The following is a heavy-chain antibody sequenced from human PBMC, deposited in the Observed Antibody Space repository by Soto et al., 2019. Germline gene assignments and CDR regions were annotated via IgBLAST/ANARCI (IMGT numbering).Heavy chain of an antibody. Sequence: ASETLSLTCSVSGVSISSYFWSWIRQAPGRGLEWIGYTYHRGSTNYSPSLKSRVAISLDTSENQFSLKVNSVTAADTAVYYCARIGGYHGPLDYWGQGTLVTVSS. CDR3: ARIGGYHGPLDY. V-gene: IGHV4-59*01. CDR2: TYHRGST. J-gene: IGHJ4*02. D-gene: IGHD6-25*01. CDR1: GVSISSYF.